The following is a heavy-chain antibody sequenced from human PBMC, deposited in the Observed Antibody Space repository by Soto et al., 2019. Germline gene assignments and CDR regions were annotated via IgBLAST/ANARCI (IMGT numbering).Heavy chain of an antibody. CDR2: ISWNSGSI. Sequence: EVQLVESGGGLVQPGRSLRLSCAASGFTFDDYAMHWVRQAPGKGLEWVSGISWNSGSIGYADSVKGRFTISRDNAKNSLYLQMNSLRAEATALYYCAKSGWYDHSYYFDYWGQGTLVTVSS. D-gene: IGHD6-19*01. J-gene: IGHJ4*02. V-gene: IGHV3-9*01. CDR3: AKSGWYDHSYYFDY. CDR1: GFTFDDYA.